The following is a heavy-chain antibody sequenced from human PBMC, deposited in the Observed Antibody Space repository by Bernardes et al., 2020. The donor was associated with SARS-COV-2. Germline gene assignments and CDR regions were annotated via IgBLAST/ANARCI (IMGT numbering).Heavy chain of an antibody. V-gene: IGHV3-21*01. CDR1: GFTFSSYS. Sequence: SLRLSCAASGFTFSSYSMNWVRQAPGKGLEWVSSISSSSSYIYYADSVKGRFTISRDNAKNSLYLQMNSLRAEDTAVYYCARDYYDFWSGHFYGMDVWGQGTTVTVSS. J-gene: IGHJ6*02. CDR3: ARDYYDFWSGHFYGMDV. D-gene: IGHD3-3*01. CDR2: ISSSSSYI.